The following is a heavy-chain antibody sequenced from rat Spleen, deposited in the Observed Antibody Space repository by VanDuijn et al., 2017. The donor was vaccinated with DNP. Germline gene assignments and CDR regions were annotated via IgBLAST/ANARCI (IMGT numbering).Heavy chain of an antibody. Sequence: EVQLVESGGGLVQPGRSLKLSCAASGFTFSDHNMAWVRQAPKKGLEWVATINYDGSNTYYRDSVKGRFTISRDNAKSTLYLQMSQLGSEDTAIYYCAKGPNYGGWSDYFDYWGQGVMVTVSS. D-gene: IGHD1-11*01. CDR1: GFTFSDHN. V-gene: IGHV5-7*01. J-gene: IGHJ2*01. CDR2: INYDGSNT. CDR3: AKGPNYGGWSDYFDY.